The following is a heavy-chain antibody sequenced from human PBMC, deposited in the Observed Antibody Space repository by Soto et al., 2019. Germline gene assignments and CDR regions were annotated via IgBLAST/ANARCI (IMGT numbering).Heavy chain of an antibody. Sequence: EVQLVESGGGLVKPGGSLRLSCAASGFIFSDYSMNWVRQAPGKGLEWVSSISGSRGYIYYGDSVKGRFTISRDNAKNSGVLQMNNLRAEATAVYYCARDWAAALDYWGPGHLVTVSS. CDR1: GFIFSDYS. V-gene: IGHV3-21*02. J-gene: IGHJ4*02. D-gene: IGHD6-13*01. CDR2: ISGSRGYI. CDR3: ARDWAAALDY.